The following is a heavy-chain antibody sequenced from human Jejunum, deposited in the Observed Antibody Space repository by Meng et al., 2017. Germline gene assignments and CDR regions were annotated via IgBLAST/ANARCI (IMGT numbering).Heavy chain of an antibody. Sequence: VARFSFGVSMTGGFLQVPGKRLERVSVSTGSAGSTYYADSGEGRFTTSRDISKNTLYLQMNSLRAEDTAVYYCAKLVKSWGQGTLVTVSS. V-gene: IGHV3-23*01. J-gene: IGHJ4*02. D-gene: IGHD4-23*01. CDR2: STGSAGST. CDR1: RFSFGVSM. CDR3: AKLVKS.